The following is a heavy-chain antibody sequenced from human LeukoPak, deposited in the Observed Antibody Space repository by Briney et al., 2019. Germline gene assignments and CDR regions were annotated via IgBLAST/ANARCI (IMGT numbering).Heavy chain of an antibody. CDR2: IYYSGST. CDR3: GGYDILTGYY. D-gene: IGHD3-9*01. J-gene: IGHJ4*02. Sequence: SETLSLTCTVSGGSISSSSYYWGWIRPPPGKGLEWIGSIYYSGSTYYNPSLKSRVTISEDTSKNQFSLKLSAVTAAATAVYYCGGYDILTGYYWGQGTLVTVSS. CDR1: GGSISSSSYY. V-gene: IGHV4-39*01.